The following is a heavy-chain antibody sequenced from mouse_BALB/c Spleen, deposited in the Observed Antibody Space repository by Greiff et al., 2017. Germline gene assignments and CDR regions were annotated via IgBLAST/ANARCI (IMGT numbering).Heavy chain of an antibody. D-gene: IGHD1-1*01. CDR3: AREGFYYYGSSRRFAY. CDR1: GYTFTSYT. CDR2: INPSSGYT. V-gene: IGHV1-4*02. J-gene: IGHJ3*01. Sequence: QVQLQQSAAELARPGASVKMSCKASGYTFTSYTMHWVKQRPGQGLEWIGYINPSSGYTEYNQKFKDKTTLTADKSSSTAYMQLSSLTSEDSAVYYCAREGFYYYGSSRRFAYWGQGTLVTVSA.